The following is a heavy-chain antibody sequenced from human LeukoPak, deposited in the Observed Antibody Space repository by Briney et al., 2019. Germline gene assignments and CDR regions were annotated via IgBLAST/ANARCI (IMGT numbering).Heavy chain of an antibody. CDR1: GFTVSSNY. CDR3: ARDSDDSSGYYLGH. CDR2: IYSGGST. V-gene: IGHV3-53*01. J-gene: IGHJ4*02. Sequence: GGSLRLSCAASGFTVSSNYMSWVRQAPGKGLEWVSVIYSGGSTYYADSVKGRFTISRDNAKNSLYLQMNSLRAEDTAVYYCARDSDDSSGYYLGHWGQGTLVTVSS. D-gene: IGHD3-22*01.